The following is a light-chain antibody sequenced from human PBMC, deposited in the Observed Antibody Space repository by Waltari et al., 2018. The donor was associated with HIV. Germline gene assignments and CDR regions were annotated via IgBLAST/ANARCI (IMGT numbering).Light chain of an antibody. J-gene: IGLJ3*02. V-gene: IGLV1-47*01. Sequence: QSVLTQPPSASGTPGQRVTISCSGGSSNIGSHFVSCYLQVAGTTPKLLIFRNNKRPSGVPDRFSGSKSGTSASLSISGLRPEDEADYYCATWDDSSSGSWVFGGGTKVTVL. CDR1: SSNIGSHF. CDR2: RNN. CDR3: ATWDDSSSGSWV.